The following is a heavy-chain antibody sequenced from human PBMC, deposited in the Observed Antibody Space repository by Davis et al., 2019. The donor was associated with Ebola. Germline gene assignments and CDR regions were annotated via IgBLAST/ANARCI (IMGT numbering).Heavy chain of an antibody. Sequence: MPSETLSLTCTVSSGSIINSDVYWVWVRQPPGKGLEWIGSIDYRGNTYYNPSLTGRVTMSIHTSMNQFSLRLSSLTAADTAVYYCARRGHNHGGYHYFDYWGQGTLGTVSS. J-gene: IGHJ4*02. CDR1: SGSIINSDVY. D-gene: IGHD3-22*01. CDR3: ARRGHNHGGYHYFDY. CDR2: IDYRGNT. V-gene: IGHV4-39*01.